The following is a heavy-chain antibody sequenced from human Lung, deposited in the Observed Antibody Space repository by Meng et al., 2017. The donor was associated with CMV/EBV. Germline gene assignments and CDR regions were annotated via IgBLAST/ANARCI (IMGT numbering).Heavy chain of an antibody. Sequence: GESLKISCEASGFTFRSYNMNWVRQAPGKGLEWVSYISFSSSIIHYADSVKGRFTISRDNARDSLYLQMNSLRAEDTAVYFCTGYTSSSYGMGVWGQGSLVTVSS. CDR1: GFTFRSYN. J-gene: IGHJ4*02. D-gene: IGHD3-16*02. V-gene: IGHV3-48*04. CDR3: TGYTSSSYGMGV. CDR2: ISFSSSII.